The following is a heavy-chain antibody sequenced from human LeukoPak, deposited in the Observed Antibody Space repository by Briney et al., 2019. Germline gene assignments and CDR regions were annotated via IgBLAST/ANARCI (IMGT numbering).Heavy chain of an antibody. D-gene: IGHD3-10*01. Sequence: PSETLSLTCTVSGGSISSYYWSWIRQPPGKGLEWIGYIYYSGSTNYNPSLNSRVTISVDTSKNQFSLKLSSVTVADTAVYYCARVPYGSGSYYYYGMDVWGQGTTVTVSS. CDR3: ARVPYGSGSYYYYGMDV. J-gene: IGHJ6*02. CDR1: GGSISSYY. V-gene: IGHV4-59*01. CDR2: IYYSGST.